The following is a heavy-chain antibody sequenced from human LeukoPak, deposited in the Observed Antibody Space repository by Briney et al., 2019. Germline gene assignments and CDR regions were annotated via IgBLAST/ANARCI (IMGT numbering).Heavy chain of an antibody. V-gene: IGHV3-23*01. CDR1: GCTFSSYA. Sequence: GGALRLFCAASGCTFSSYAMSGVLRARGKGLEWVSLIIDDGHTTSYADSVKGRFTISRDNSKNTLFLQMNSLRAEDTAVYYCAKYGGHPLPHYYLDYWGQGTQVTVSS. D-gene: IGHD3-16*01. J-gene: IGHJ4*02. CDR2: IIDDGHTT. CDR3: AKYGGHPLPHYYLDY.